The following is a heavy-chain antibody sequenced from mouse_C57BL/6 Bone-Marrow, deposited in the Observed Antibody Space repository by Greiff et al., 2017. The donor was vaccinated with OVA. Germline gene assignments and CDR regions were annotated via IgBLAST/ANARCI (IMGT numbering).Heavy chain of an antibody. CDR3: ARRGAYSSFAY. Sequence: QVQLKQPGAELVKPGASVKLSCKASGYTFTSYWMHWVKQRPGRGLEWIGRIDPNSGGTKYNEKFKSKATLTVDKPSSTAYMQLSSLTSEDSAVYYCARRGAYSSFAYWGQGTLVTVSA. CDR1: GYTFTSYW. J-gene: IGHJ3*01. V-gene: IGHV1-72*01. D-gene: IGHD2-12*01. CDR2: IDPNSGGT.